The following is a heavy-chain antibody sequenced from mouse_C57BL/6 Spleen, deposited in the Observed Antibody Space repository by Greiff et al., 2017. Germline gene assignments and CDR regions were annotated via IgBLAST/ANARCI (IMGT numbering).Heavy chain of an antibody. CDR3: ARHGTDYAMDY. J-gene: IGHJ4*01. D-gene: IGHD4-1*01. Sequence: EVQVVESGGGLVKPGGSLKLSCAASGFTFSDYGMHWVRQAPGQGLEWVAYISSGSSTINYADTVKGRFTISRDNAKNTLFLQMTSLRSEDTAMYCCARHGTDYAMDYWGQGTSVTAAS. CDR2: ISSGSSTI. CDR1: GFTFSDYG. V-gene: IGHV5-17*01.